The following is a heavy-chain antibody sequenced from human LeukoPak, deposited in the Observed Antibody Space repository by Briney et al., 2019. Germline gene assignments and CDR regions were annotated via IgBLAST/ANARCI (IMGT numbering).Heavy chain of an antibody. CDR2: IYYSGST. CDR3: ARGGRDGYNYMGYFDY. Sequence: SETLSLTCTVSGGSISSHYWSWIRQPPGKGPEWIGYIYYSGSTNYNPSLKSRVTISVDTSKNQFSLKLSSVTAADTAVYYCARGGRDGYNYMGYFDYWGQGTLVTVSS. J-gene: IGHJ4*02. CDR1: GGSISSHY. D-gene: IGHD5-24*01. V-gene: IGHV4-59*11.